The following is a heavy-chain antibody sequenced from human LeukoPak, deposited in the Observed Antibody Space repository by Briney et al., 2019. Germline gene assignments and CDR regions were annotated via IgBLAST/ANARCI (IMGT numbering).Heavy chain of an antibody. D-gene: IGHD3-10*01. Sequence: GSLRLSCAASGFTFSSYAMSWVRQAPGKGLEWVSSISSSSSYIYYADSVKGRFTISRDNAKNSLYLQMNSLRAEDTAVYYCARDLLWFGELGPDYYYYGMDVWGQGTTVTVSS. CDR2: ISSSSSYI. J-gene: IGHJ6*02. CDR1: GFTFSSYA. V-gene: IGHV3-21*01. CDR3: ARDLLWFGELGPDYYYYGMDV.